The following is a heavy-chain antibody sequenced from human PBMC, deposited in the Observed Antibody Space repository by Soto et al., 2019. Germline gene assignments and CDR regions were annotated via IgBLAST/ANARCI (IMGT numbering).Heavy chain of an antibody. CDR3: ASVIAYCGGDCYSVHYYGMDV. J-gene: IGHJ6*02. CDR1: GGTFSSYA. CDR2: LIPIFGTA. D-gene: IGHD2-21*02. Sequence: QVQLVQSGAEVKKPGSSVKVSCKASGGTFSSYAISWVRQAPGQGLEWMGGLIPIFGTANYAQKFQGRVTSTADEATSTAYRELSSLRSEDTAVYYCASVIAYCGGDCYSVHYYGMDVWGQGTTVTVSS. V-gene: IGHV1-69*12.